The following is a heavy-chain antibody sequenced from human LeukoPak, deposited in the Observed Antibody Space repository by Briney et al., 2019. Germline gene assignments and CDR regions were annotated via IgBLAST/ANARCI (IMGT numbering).Heavy chain of an antibody. D-gene: IGHD3-10*01. CDR2: IRAYNGDT. Sequence: ASVKVSCKASGYTFTNYGISWVRQAPGQGLEWMGWIRAYNGDTKYAQNLQGRVTMTTDTSTTTAYMELRSLRSEDTAVYYCARGGYYGSGSYYGMDVWGQGTTVTVSS. CDR1: GYTFTNYG. J-gene: IGHJ6*02. V-gene: IGHV1-18*01. CDR3: ARGGYYGSGSYYGMDV.